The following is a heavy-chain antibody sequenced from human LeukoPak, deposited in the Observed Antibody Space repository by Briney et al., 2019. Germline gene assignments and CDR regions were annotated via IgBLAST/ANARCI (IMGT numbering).Heavy chain of an antibody. V-gene: IGHV3-21*01. D-gene: IGHD6-19*01. CDR2: ISSGSSYI. J-gene: IGHJ4*02. CDR1: GFTFSNYY. Sequence: PGGSLRLSCAASGFTFSNYYMNWVRQAPGKGLEWVSSISSGSSYIYYADSLKGRFTISRDNAMNSLYLQMNSLRAEDTAVYYCATGVRGYNSALDYWGQGTLVTVSP. CDR3: ATGVRGYNSALDY.